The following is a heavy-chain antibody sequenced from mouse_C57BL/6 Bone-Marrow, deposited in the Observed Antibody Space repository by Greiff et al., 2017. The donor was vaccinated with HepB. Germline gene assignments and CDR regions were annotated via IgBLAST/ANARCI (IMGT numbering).Heavy chain of an antibody. CDR3: ARKPYYQFFDY. J-gene: IGHJ2*01. CDR1: GYTFTDYN. Sequence: EVQGVESGPELVKPGASVKMSCKASGYTFTDYNMHWVKQSHGKSLEWIGYINPNNGGTSYNQKFKGKATLTVNKPSSTAYMELRSLTSEDSAVYYCARKPYYQFFDYWGQGTTLTVSS. V-gene: IGHV1-22*01. CDR2: INPNNGGT. D-gene: IGHD2-10*01.